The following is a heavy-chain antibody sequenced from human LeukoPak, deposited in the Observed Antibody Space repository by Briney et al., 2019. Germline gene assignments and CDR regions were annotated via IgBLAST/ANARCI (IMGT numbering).Heavy chain of an antibody. CDR2: IYYSGST. CDR3: ARVNDILTGYSSDY. Sequence: SETLSLTCTVSGVSISSYYWSWIRQPPGKGLEWIGYIYYSGSTNYNPSLKSRVTISVDTSKNQFSLKLSSVTAADTAVYYCARVNDILTGYSSDYWGQGTLVTVSS. CDR1: GVSISSYY. D-gene: IGHD3-9*01. J-gene: IGHJ4*02. V-gene: IGHV4-59*01.